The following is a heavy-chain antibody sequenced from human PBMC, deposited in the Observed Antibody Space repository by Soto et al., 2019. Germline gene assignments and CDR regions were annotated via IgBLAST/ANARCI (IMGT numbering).Heavy chain of an antibody. CDR1: GGTFSIYA. J-gene: IGHJ4*02. CDR3: AREPAGDYYDSSGDAD. V-gene: IGHV1-69*06. CDR2: IIPIFGTA. D-gene: IGHD3-22*01. Sequence: SVTVCSTASGGTFSIYAISGVRPAPGKGLEWMGGIIPIFGTANYAQKFQGRVTITADKSTSTAYMELSSLRSEDTAVYYGAREPAGDYYDSSGDADWGQGTLVTVSS.